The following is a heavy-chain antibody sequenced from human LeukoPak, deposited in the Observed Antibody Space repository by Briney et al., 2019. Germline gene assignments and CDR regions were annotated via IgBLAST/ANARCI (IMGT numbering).Heavy chain of an antibody. CDR2: ISWNSGSI. V-gene: IGHV3-9*01. Sequence: PGGSLRLSCAASGFTFDDYAMHWVRQAPGKGLEWVSGISWNSGSIGYADSVKGRFTISRDNAKNSLYLQMNSLRAEDTALYYCAKDSSGLVVPAASPLGYYYGMDVWGQGTTVTVSS. D-gene: IGHD2-2*01. CDR1: GFTFDDYA. CDR3: AKDSSGLVVPAASPLGYYYGMDV. J-gene: IGHJ6*02.